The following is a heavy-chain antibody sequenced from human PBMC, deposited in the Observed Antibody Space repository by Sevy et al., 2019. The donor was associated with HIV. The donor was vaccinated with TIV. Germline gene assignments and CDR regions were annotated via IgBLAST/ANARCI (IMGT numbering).Heavy chain of an antibody. CDR1: GFAFYEYS. V-gene: IGHV3-23*01. D-gene: IGHD2-8*01. J-gene: IGHJ4*02. Sequence: GSLRLSCAASGFAFYEYSMSWIRQAPGKGLEWVETLSFGCGKINYADSVKGRFTISRDNSKNSFYLQMDNLRVEDTALYYCAREGCSRPHDYWGQGTRVTVSS. CDR2: LSFGCGKI. CDR3: AREGCSRPHDY.